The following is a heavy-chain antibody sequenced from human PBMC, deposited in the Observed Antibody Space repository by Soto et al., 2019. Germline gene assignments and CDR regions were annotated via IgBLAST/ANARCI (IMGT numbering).Heavy chain of an antibody. CDR2: MNPNSGNT. D-gene: IGHD2-15*01. CDR3: ARVDSGSGGICYPH. V-gene: IGHV1-8*01. CDR1: GYTFTSYD. Sequence: QVQLVQSGAEVKKPGASVKVSCKASGYTFTSYDINSVRQATGQGLEWMGWMNPNSGNTGYAQKFQGRVTMTRNTYISTTYMELSSLRSEDPAVYYFARVDSGSGGICYPHWGQVLLLTVSS. J-gene: IGHJ4*02.